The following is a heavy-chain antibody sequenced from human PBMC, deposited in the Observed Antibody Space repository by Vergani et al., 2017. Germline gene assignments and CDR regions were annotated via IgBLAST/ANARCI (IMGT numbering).Heavy chain of an antibody. D-gene: IGHD6-19*01. CDR3: ASPWTLQWPQDAFDI. J-gene: IGHJ3*02. CDR2: IYYSGST. Sequence: QLQLQESGPGLVKPSETLSLTCTVSGGSISSSSYYWGWIRQPPGKGLEWIGSIYYSGSTYYNPSLKSRVTISVDTSKNQFSLKLSSVTAADTAVYYCASPWTLQWPQDAFDIWGQGTMVTVSS. CDR1: GGSISSSSYY. V-gene: IGHV4-39*01.